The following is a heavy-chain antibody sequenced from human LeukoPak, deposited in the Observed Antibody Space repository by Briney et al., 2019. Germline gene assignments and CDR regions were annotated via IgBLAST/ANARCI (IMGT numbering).Heavy chain of an antibody. D-gene: IGHD3-22*01. J-gene: IGHJ4*02. CDR3: ARVYYDSSGYYWRNFDY. CDR2: IYYGGST. CDR1: GGSISSYY. V-gene: IGHV4-59*01. Sequence: KPSETLSLTCTVSGGSISSYYWSWIRQPPGKGLEWIGYIYYGGSTNYNPSLKSRVTISVDTSKNQFSLKLSSVTAADTAVYYCARVYYDSSGYYWRNFDYWGQGTLVTVSS.